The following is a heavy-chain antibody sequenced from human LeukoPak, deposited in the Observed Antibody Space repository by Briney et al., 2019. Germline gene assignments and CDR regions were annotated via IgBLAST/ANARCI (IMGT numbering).Heavy chain of an antibody. V-gene: IGHV3-23*01. CDR3: AKRDCSGGSCYSD. CDR2: ISGSGGST. D-gene: IGHD2-15*01. J-gene: IGHJ4*02. Sequence: PGGSLRVSCAASGFTFSSYAMSWVRQAPGKGLEWVSAISGSGGSTYYADSVKGRFTISRDNSKNTLYLQMNSLRAEDTAVYYCAKRDCSGGSCYSDWGQGTLVTVSS. CDR1: GFTFSSYA.